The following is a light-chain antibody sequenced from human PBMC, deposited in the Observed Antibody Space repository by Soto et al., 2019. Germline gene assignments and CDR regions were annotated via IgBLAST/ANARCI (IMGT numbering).Light chain of an antibody. J-gene: IGKJ5*01. CDR1: QSVASN. Sequence: EIVMTQSPATLSVSPGESVTLSCRASQSVASNLAWYQQRPGQAPSLLTYGASIRAPGIPARSSGSGSGTDFTLTISSLQSEDFAVYHCQHYNNWPITFGQGTRLEIK. CDR2: GAS. V-gene: IGKV3-15*01. CDR3: QHYNNWPIT.